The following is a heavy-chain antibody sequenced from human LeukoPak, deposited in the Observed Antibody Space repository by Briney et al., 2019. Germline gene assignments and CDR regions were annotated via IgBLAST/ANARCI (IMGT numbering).Heavy chain of an antibody. CDR3: ARDARGSRPPYYGMDV. Sequence: SVKVSCKASGGTFSSYAISWVRQAPGQGLEWMGGIIPIFGTANYAQKFQGRVTVTADESTSTAYMELSSLRSEDTAVYYCARDARGSRPPYYGMDVWGKGTTVTVSS. J-gene: IGHJ6*04. D-gene: IGHD2-15*01. CDR2: IIPIFGTA. CDR1: GGTFSSYA. V-gene: IGHV1-69*13.